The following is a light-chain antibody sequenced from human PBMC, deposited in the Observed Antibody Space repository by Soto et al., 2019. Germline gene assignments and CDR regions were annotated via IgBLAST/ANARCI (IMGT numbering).Light chain of an antibody. CDR2: DVS. CDR3: CSYAGSYTWV. CDR1: SSDVDGYSY. Sequence: QSALTQPRSVSGSPGQSVTISCTGTSSDVDGYSYVSWYQHHPGKAPKLMIYDVSKRPSGVPDRFSGSKSGNTASLTISGLQAEDEADYYCCSYAGSYTWVFGGGTKLTVL. V-gene: IGLV2-11*01. J-gene: IGLJ3*02.